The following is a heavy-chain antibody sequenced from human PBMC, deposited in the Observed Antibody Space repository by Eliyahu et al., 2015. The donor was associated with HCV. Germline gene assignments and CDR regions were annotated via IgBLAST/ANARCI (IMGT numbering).Heavy chain of an antibody. D-gene: IGHD5-12*01. CDR3: ARVKGVDSGPRLSGMDV. CDR1: GGTFSSXT. J-gene: IGHJ6*02. Sequence: QVQLVQSGAEVKKPGSSVKVSCKASGGTFSSXTISWVRQAPGQGLEWMGRIIPILGIANYAQKFQGRVTITADKSTSTAYMELSSLRSEDTAVYYCARVKGVDSGPRLSGMDVWGQGTTXTVSS. V-gene: IGHV1-69*02. CDR2: IIPILGIA.